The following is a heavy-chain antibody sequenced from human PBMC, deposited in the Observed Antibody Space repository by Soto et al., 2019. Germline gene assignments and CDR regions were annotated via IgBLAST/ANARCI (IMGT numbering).Heavy chain of an antibody. V-gene: IGHV3-11*01. CDR3: ARDRRVGIVVAANDY. CDR1: GFTFSDYY. D-gene: IGHD6-19*01. CDR2: ITSSGGAI. J-gene: IGHJ4*02. Sequence: QVQLVESGGGLVKPGGSLRLSCAASGFTFSDYYMSWIRQAPGKGLEWVSYITSSGGAIYYADSVKGRFTISRDNAKNSLNLQMNSLRVEDTAVYYCARDRRVGIVVAANDYWGQGTLVTVSS.